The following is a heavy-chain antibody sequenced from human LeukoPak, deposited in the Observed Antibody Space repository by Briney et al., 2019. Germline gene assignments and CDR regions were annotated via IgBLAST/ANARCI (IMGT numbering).Heavy chain of an antibody. Sequence: PGGSLRLSCAASGFMFSSYAMNWVRQAPGKGLEWGSKISDSGYTVDYADSVKGRFTISRDNAKNSLYLQMNSLRAEDTAVYYCARNFDSWGQGTLVTVSS. J-gene: IGHJ4*02. CDR1: GFMFSSYA. CDR3: ARNFDS. V-gene: IGHV3-48*03. CDR2: ISDSGYTV.